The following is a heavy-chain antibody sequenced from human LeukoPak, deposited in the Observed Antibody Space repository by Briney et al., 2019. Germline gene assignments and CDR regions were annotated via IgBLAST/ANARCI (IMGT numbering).Heavy chain of an antibody. D-gene: IGHD3-22*01. CDR2: INDSGST. V-gene: IGHV4-59*01. CDR3: ACLTTADAFDI. CDR1: GGSISSYY. Sequence: SETLSLTCTVSGGSISSYYWSWIRQPPGKGLEWIGYINDSGSTNYNPSLKSRVTISVDTSKNQFSLKLSSVTAADTAVYYCACLTTADAFDIWGQGTMVTVSS. J-gene: IGHJ3*02.